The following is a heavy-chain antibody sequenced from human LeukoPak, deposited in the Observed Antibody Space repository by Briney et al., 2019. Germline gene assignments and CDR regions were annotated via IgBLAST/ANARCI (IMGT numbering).Heavy chain of an antibody. CDR2: ISSNGGST. CDR3: VKDSSGPFSNFDY. Sequence: GGSLRLSCSASGFTFSSYAMHWVRQAPGKGLEYVSAISSNGGSTYHADSVKGRFTISRDNSKNTLYLQMSSLRAEDTAVYYCVKDSSGPFSNFDYWGQGTLVTVSS. V-gene: IGHV3-64D*06. D-gene: IGHD6-19*01. J-gene: IGHJ4*02. CDR1: GFTFSSYA.